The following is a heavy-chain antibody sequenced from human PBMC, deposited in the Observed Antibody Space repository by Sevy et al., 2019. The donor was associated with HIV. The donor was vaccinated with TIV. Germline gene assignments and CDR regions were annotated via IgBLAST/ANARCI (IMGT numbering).Heavy chain of an antibody. CDR3: AKLAYCGGDCYPEGAFDI. Sequence: GGSLRLSCAASGFTFSSYAMSWVRQAPGKGLEWVSAISGSGGSTYYADSVKGRFTISRDNSKNPLYLQMNSLRAEDTAVYYCAKLAYCGGDCYPEGAFDIWGQGTMVTVSS. V-gene: IGHV3-23*01. CDR1: GFTFSSYA. D-gene: IGHD2-21*02. J-gene: IGHJ3*02. CDR2: ISGSGGST.